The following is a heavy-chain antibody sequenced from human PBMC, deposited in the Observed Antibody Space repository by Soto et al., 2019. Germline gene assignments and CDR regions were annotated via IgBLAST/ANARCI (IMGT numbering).Heavy chain of an antibody. V-gene: IGHV3-74*01. J-gene: IGHJ2*01. CDR3: ARGGSLNWYFDL. Sequence: VQLVESGGGLVQPGGSLRLSCAASGFTFSSYWMHWVRQAPGKGLVWVSRINSDGSSTSYADSVKGRFTISRDNAKHTLDLQMNSLRAEDTAVYYCARGGSLNWYFDLWGRGTLVTVSS. D-gene: IGHD1-26*01. CDR2: INSDGSST. CDR1: GFTFSSYW.